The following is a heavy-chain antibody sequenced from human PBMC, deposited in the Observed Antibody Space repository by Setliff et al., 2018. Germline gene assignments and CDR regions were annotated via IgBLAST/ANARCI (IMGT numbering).Heavy chain of an antibody. D-gene: IGHD5-18*01. J-gene: IGHJ4*02. CDR2: ISVYNGDT. CDR3: ARAPSVELVTIRTNSWFTY. CDR1: GHTFRNYA. Sequence: ASVKVSCKASGHTFRNYAFAWVRQAPGQGLEWVGWISVYNGDTNYAQKFQVRVTLTTDTSTSTAYMELRSLTSDDSAFYYCARAPSVELVTIRTNSWFTYWGQGTLVTVSS. V-gene: IGHV1-18*01.